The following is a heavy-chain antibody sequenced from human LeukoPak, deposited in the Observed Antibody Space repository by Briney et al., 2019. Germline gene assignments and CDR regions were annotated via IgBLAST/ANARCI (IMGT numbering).Heavy chain of an antibody. CDR2: IYLSGLSTSGST. Sequence: PSETLSLTCTVAGASLNNYHWTWIRQPAGKELEWIGRIYLSGLSTSGSTDYNPSLSSRVTMSLDTSKKQFFLNLTSVTAADTAVYYCTRGYFHSSGHNSYAPWGQGTLVTVSS. J-gene: IGHJ5*02. CDR3: TRGYFHSSGHNSYAP. D-gene: IGHD3-22*01. V-gene: IGHV4-4*07. CDR1: GASLNNYH.